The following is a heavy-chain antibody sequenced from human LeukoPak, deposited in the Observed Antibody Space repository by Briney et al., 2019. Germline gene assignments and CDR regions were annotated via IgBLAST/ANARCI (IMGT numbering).Heavy chain of an antibody. CDR2: ISSSSSTI. CDR1: GFTFSSYS. Sequence: GGSLRLSCAASGFTFSSYSMNWVRQAPGKGLEWVSYISSSSSTIYYADSVKGRFTISRDNAKNSLYLQMNSLRAEDTAVYYCAGELELPDYWGQGTLVTVSS. V-gene: IGHV3-48*01. CDR3: AGELELPDY. D-gene: IGHD1-26*01. J-gene: IGHJ4*02.